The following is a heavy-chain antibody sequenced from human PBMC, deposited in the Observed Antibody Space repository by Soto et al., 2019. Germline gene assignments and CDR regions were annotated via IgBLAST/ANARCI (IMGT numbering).Heavy chain of an antibody. CDR2: TYYRSKWFN. J-gene: IGHJ4*01. CDR3: ARGSYYSGWV. CDR1: GDSVSSISAA. Sequence: PSPTLSLTCAISGDSVSSISAASNWIRRSASNGLEWLGRTYYRSKWFNDYAVSVKSRISIDPDKSKNQFSLQLNSVTPEDTAGYYCARGSYYSGWVWGNGTLVTVSS. V-gene: IGHV6-1*01. D-gene: IGHD6-19*01.